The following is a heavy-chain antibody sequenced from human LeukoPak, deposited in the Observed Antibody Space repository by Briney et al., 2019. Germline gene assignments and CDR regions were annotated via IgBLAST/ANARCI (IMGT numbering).Heavy chain of an antibody. J-gene: IGHJ6*02. CDR1: GYPFTTWE. V-gene: IGHV1-8*01. Sequence: ASVKVSCKTSGYPFTTWEINWVRQAAGQGLEWMGWVHPNSGNTAYAQKFQGRVTMTRDTSISTAYMELSSLRSEDTAVYYCARARYDYGDYGSYYYYGMDVWGQGTTVTVSS. CDR3: ARARYDYGDYGSYYYYGMDV. CDR2: VHPNSGNT. D-gene: IGHD4-17*01.